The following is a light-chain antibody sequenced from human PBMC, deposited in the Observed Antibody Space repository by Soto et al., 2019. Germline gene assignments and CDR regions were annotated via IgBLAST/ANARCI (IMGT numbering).Light chain of an antibody. J-gene: IGKJ5*01. Sequence: EIVLTQSPASLSLSPGERATVSCRASQSVPRHLAWYQQSPPLPPRRLIYDASSRATGVPDRFSGSGSGTDFILTISSLEPEDFAVYYCQQSSNWPPEITFGQGTRLEI. CDR2: DAS. V-gene: IGKV3-11*01. CDR3: QQSSNWPPEIT. CDR1: QSVPRH.